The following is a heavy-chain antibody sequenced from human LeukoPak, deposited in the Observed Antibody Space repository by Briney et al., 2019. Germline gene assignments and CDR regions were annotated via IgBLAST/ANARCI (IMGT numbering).Heavy chain of an antibody. V-gene: IGHV4-34*01. D-gene: IGHD5-18*01. CDR3: AARGYSMYYFDY. Sequence: SETLSLTCAVYGGSFSGYYWSWIRQPPGKGLEWIGEINHSGSTNYNPSLKSRVTISVDTSKNQFSLKLSSVTAADTAVYYCAARGYSMYYFDYWGRGTLVTVSS. J-gene: IGHJ4*02. CDR2: INHSGST. CDR1: GGSFSGYY.